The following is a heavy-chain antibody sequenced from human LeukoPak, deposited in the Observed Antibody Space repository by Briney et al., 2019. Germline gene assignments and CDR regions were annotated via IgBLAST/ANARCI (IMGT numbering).Heavy chain of an antibody. CDR2: IWYDGSNE. D-gene: IGHD5-12*01. J-gene: IGHJ4*02. V-gene: IGHV3-33*06. Sequence: GGSLSLSCAAYGFTFSSYGMHWVRQAPGKGLEWVAVIWYDGSNEYYADSVKGRFTISRDNSKNTLYLQMNSLRAEDTAVYYCAKRGFSGYDLESRGQGALVTVSS. CDR1: GFTFSSYG. CDR3: AKRGFSGYDLES.